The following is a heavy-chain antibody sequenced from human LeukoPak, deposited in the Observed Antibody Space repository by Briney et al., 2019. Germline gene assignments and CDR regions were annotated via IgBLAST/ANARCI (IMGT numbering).Heavy chain of an antibody. CDR1: GYTFTSYG. J-gene: IGHJ4*02. CDR3: ARSKALGGATAADY. V-gene: IGHV1-18*01. Sequence: ASVEVSCKASGYTFTSYGISWVRQAPGQGLEWMGWISAYNGNTNYAQKLQGRVTMTTDTSTSTAYMELRSLRSDDTAVYYCARSKALGGATAADYWGQGTLVTVSS. CDR2: ISAYNGNT. D-gene: IGHD1-26*01.